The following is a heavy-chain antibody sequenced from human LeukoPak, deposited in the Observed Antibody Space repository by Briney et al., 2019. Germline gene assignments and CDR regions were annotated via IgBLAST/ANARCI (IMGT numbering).Heavy chain of an antibody. D-gene: IGHD6-25*01. CDR3: ARGPAADWYFDL. CDR2: ISGSGGST. Sequence: GGSLRLSCAASGFTFSNYTMSWVRQAPGKGLEWVSGISGSGGSTYFADSVRGRFTISRDNSKNTLYLQMNSLRAEDTAVYYCARGPAADWYFDLWGRGTLVTVSS. CDR1: GFTFSNYT. J-gene: IGHJ2*01. V-gene: IGHV3-23*01.